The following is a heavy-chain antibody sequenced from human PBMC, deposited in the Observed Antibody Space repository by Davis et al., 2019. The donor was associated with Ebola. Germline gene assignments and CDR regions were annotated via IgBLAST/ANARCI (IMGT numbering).Heavy chain of an antibody. J-gene: IGHJ5*02. D-gene: IGHD1-26*01. CDR1: GGSISSYY. CDR2: IYYSGST. Sequence: SETLSLTCTVSGGSISSYYWSWIRQPPGKGLEWIGYIYYSGSTNYNPSLKSRVIISVDTSKNQFSLKLSSVTAADTAVYYCARRSMGVGANNWFDPWGQGTLVTVSS. V-gene: IGHV4-59*01. CDR3: ARRSMGVGANNWFDP.